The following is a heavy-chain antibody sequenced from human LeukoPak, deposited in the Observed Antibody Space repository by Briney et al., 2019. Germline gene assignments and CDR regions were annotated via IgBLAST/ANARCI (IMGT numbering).Heavy chain of an antibody. D-gene: IGHD3-22*01. V-gene: IGHV1-69*05. CDR1: GGTFSSYA. J-gene: IGHJ1*01. Sequence: SSVKVSCKASGGTFSSYAISWVRQAPGQGLEWMGGIIPIFGTANYAQKFQGRVTITTDESTSTAYMELSSLRSEDAAVYYCARGRPGYDSSGYEYFQHWGQGTLVTVSS. CDR2: IIPIFGTA. CDR3: ARGRPGYDSSGYEYFQH.